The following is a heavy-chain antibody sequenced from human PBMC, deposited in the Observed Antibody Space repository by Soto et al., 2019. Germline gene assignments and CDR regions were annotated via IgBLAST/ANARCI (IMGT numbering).Heavy chain of an antibody. CDR3: ARGEYYDFWSGSYYYYGMDV. CDR2: INPNSGGT. V-gene: IGHV1-2*02. CDR1: GYTFTGYY. D-gene: IGHD3-3*01. J-gene: IGHJ6*02. Sequence: QVQLVQSGAEVKKPGASVKVSCKASGYTFTGYYMHWVRQAPGQGLEWMGWINPNSGGTNYAQKFQGRVTMTRDTSISTAYMGLSRLRSDDTAVYYCARGEYYDFWSGSYYYYGMDVWGQGTTVTVSS.